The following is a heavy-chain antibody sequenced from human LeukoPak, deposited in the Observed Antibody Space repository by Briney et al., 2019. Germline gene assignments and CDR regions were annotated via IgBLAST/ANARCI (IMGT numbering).Heavy chain of an antibody. D-gene: IGHD3-9*01. CDR3: ARHVWLQPFDY. Sequence: TSETLSLTCSVSGGSMNRYYWSWLRQSPGKGLEWVGYIYYSGSTNYNPSLKSRVTISVDTSKNQFSLKLSSVTAADTAVYYCARHVWLQPFDYWGQGTLVTVSS. J-gene: IGHJ4*02. V-gene: IGHV4-59*08. CDR2: IYYSGST. CDR1: GGSMNRYY.